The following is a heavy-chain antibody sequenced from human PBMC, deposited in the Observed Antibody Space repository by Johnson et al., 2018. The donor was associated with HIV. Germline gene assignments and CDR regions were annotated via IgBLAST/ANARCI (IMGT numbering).Heavy chain of an antibody. V-gene: IGHV3-9*01. Sequence: QLVESGGGLVQPGRSLRLSCTASGFTFDDYAMHWVRQAPGKGLEWVSGISWNSGSIGYADSVKGRFTISRDNAKNSLYLQMNSLRAEDTAVYYCARDRKSVNSYGLNHDAFDIWGQGTMVTVSS. CDR3: ARDRKSVNSYGLNHDAFDI. CDR2: ISWNSGSI. D-gene: IGHD5-18*01. CDR1: GFTFDDYA. J-gene: IGHJ3*02.